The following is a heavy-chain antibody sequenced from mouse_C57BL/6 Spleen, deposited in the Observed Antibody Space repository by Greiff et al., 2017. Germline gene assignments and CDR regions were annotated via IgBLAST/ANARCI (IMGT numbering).Heavy chain of an antibody. Sequence: QVQLKESGPELVKPGASVKISCKASGYAFSSSWMNWVKQRPGKGLEWIGRIYPGDGDTNYNGKFKGKATVTADKSSSTAYMQLSSLSSEDSAVFFCARWDYGYSLFAYWGQGSLVTVSA. CDR2: IYPGDGDT. CDR1: GYAFSSSW. V-gene: IGHV1-82*01. CDR3: ARWDYGYSLFAY. J-gene: IGHJ3*01. D-gene: IGHD1-1*01.